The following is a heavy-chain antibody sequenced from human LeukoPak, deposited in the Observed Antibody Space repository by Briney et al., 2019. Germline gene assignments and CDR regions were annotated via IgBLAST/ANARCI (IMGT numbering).Heavy chain of an antibody. CDR2: IYHSGST. D-gene: IGHD2-15*01. CDR3: ARDPLVGYCSGGSCSDAFDI. J-gene: IGHJ3*02. V-gene: IGHV4-4*02. CDR1: GGSISSSNW. Sequence: PSETLSLTCAVSGGSISSSNWWSWVRQPPGKGLEWIGEIYHSGSTNYNPSLKSRVTISVDTSKNQFSLKLSSVTAADTAVYYCARDPLVGYCSGGSCSDAFDIWGQGTMVTVSS.